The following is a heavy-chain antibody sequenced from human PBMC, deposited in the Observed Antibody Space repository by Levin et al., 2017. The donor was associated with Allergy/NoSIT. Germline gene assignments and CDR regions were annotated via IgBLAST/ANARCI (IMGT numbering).Heavy chain of an antibody. V-gene: IGHV1-24*01. CDR3: ATEGAPDFWSGSPPWGMDV. Sequence: GESLKISCKVSGYTLTELSMHWVRQAPGKGLEWMGGFDPEDGETIYAQKFQGRVTMTEDTSTDTADMELSSLRSEDTAVYYCATEGAPDFWSGSPPWGMDVWGQGTTVTVSS. D-gene: IGHD3-3*01. J-gene: IGHJ6*02. CDR1: GYTLTELS. CDR2: FDPEDGET.